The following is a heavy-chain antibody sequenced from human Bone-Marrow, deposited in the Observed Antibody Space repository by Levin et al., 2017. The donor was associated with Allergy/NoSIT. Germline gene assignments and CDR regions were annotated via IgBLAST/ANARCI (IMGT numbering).Heavy chain of an antibody. CDR2: ISSSSSYI. Sequence: GGSLRLSCAASGFTFSSYSMNWVRQAPGKGLEWVSSISSSSSYIYYADSVKGRFTISRDNAKNSLYLQMNSLRAEDTAVYYCAREYPLGAYFDYWGQGTLVTVSS. V-gene: IGHV3-21*01. CDR3: AREYPLGAYFDY. CDR1: GFTFSSYS. D-gene: IGHD2-2*01. J-gene: IGHJ4*02.